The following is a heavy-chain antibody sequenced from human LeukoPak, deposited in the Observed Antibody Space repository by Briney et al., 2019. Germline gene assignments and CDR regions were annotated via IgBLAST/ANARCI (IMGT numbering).Heavy chain of an antibody. Sequence: QSGGSLRLSCAASGFTFSDYWMSWVRQAPGKGLEWVANIKQDGSGTYYVDSVKGRFTISRDNVKNSLYLQMNSLRAEDTAVYYCARNKRGDYWGQGTLVTVSS. CDR1: GFTFSDYW. J-gene: IGHJ4*02. V-gene: IGHV3-7*01. CDR2: IKQDGSGT. CDR3: ARNKRGDY.